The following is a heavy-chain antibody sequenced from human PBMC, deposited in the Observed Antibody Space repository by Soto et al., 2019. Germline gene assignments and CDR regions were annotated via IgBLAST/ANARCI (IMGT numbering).Heavy chain of an antibody. CDR1: GGSISSGNYY. Sequence: PSETLSLTCSVSGGSISSGNYYWSWIRQPPGKGLEWIGDSGSTDYNPSLKSRVTISLDTSKNQFSLNLSSVTAADTAVYFCARDPGYCTNGVCPIFDFWGQGVLVTVS. J-gene: IGHJ4*02. CDR2: DSGST. CDR3: ARDPGYCTNGVCPIFDF. V-gene: IGHV4-30-4*02. D-gene: IGHD2-8*01.